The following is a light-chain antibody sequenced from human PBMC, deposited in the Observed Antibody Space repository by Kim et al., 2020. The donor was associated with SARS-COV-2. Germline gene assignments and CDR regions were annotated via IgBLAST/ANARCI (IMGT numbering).Light chain of an antibody. CDR2: QYT. CDR3: EAWDSNTVV. Sequence: SYELTQPPSVSVSPGQTANITCSGDKVTYQIVSWYQQKPGQSPMLVMYQYTKRPSAIPERFSGSNSWNTATLTISGTQAMDEADYYCEAWDSNTVVFGGGTQLTVL. CDR1: KVTYQI. V-gene: IGLV3-1*01. J-gene: IGLJ2*01.